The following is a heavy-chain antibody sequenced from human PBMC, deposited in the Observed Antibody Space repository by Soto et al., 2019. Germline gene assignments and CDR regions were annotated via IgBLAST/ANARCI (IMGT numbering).Heavy chain of an antibody. D-gene: IGHD3-22*01. CDR3: ARDNSDSGGYYYFDY. J-gene: IGHJ4*02. CDR1: GFSFSTYG. Sequence: QTGGSLRLSCAASGFSFSTYGMHWVRQAPGKGLECVAVIWFDGSNKQYADSVKGRLTISRDNSKNTLYLQMNSLIVEDTAVYYCARDNSDSGGYYYFDYWGQGTLVTVSS. CDR2: IWFDGSNK. V-gene: IGHV3-33*01.